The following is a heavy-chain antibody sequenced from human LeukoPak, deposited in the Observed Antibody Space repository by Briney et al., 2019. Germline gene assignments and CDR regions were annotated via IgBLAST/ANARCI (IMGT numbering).Heavy chain of an antibody. CDR2: IYYSGST. D-gene: IGHD2-15*01. V-gene: IGHV4-59*01. Sequence: SETLSLTRTVSGGSISSYYWSWIRQPPGKGLEWIGYIYYSGSTNYNPSLKSRVTISVDTSKNQFSLKLSSVTAADTAVYYCARNLAAPALTFDYWGQGTLVTVSS. J-gene: IGHJ4*02. CDR3: ARNLAAPALTFDY. CDR1: GGSISSYY.